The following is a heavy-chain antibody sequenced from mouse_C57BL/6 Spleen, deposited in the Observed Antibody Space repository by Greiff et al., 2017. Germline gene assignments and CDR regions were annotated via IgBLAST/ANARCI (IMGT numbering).Heavy chain of an antibody. CDR2: IYPSDSET. Sequence: VQLQQPGAELVRPGSSVKLSCKASGYTFTSYWMDWVKQRPGQGLEWIGNIYPSDSETHYNQKFKYKATLTVDKSSSTAFMQLSSLTAEDSAVYYCARNYYGSSYPFAYWGQGTLVTVSA. CDR1: GYTFTSYW. J-gene: IGHJ3*01. CDR3: ARNYYGSSYPFAY. D-gene: IGHD1-1*01. V-gene: IGHV1-61*01.